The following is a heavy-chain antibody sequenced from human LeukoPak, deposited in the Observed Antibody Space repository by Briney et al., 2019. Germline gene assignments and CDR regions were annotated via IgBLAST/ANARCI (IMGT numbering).Heavy chain of an antibody. D-gene: IGHD2-15*01. J-gene: IGHJ3*02. Sequence: GASVKVSCKASGYTFTSYGISWVRQAPGQGLEWMGWISAYNGNTNYAQKLQGRVTMTTDTSTSTAYMELRSLRSDDTAVYYCARAGELVVVAATPDAFDIWGQGTMVTVSS. CDR3: ARAGELVVVAATPDAFDI. CDR2: ISAYNGNT. CDR1: GYTFTSYG. V-gene: IGHV1-18*01.